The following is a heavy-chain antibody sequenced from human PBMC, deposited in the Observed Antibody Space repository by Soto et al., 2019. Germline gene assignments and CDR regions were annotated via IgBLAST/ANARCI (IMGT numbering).Heavy chain of an antibody. CDR1: GDSIKRDDYY. Sequence: QVQLQESGPGLVKPSQTLSLTCTVSGDSIKRDDYYWSWIRQPPGKGLEWIGYILDSGTTYYNPSLKSLLIISLDTSKNQFSLNLTSVTAADTAVYYCARDGGPLYYGMDFWGQGTTVTVSS. CDR2: ILDSGTT. J-gene: IGHJ6*02. D-gene: IGHD3-10*01. V-gene: IGHV4-30-4*01. CDR3: ARDGGPLYYGMDF.